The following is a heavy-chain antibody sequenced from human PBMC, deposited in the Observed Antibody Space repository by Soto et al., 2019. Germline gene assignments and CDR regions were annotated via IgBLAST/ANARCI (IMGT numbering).Heavy chain of an antibody. CDR1: GFTFSSHS. Sequence: EVQLVESGGGLVKPGGSLRLSCAASGFTFSSHSMNWVRQAPGKGLEWVSSISSSSTYIYYADSVKGRFTISRDNVKNLLYLKMNILRAEDTAVYYFASHPRDSIGYWYYFYYWGQGTLFTVSS. CDR2: ISSSSTYI. J-gene: IGHJ4*02. V-gene: IGHV3-21*01. CDR3: ASHPRDSIGYWYYFYY. D-gene: IGHD3-22*01.